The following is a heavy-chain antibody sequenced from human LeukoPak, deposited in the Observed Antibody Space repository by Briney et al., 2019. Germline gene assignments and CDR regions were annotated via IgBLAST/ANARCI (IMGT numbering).Heavy chain of an antibody. V-gene: IGHV5-51*01. CDR3: ARAPVVVVLYAGTFDI. J-gene: IGHJ3*02. CDR1: GYRFASYW. CDR2: IYPGDSDT. D-gene: IGHD2-8*02. Sequence: GESLKISCKGSGYRFASYWIGWVRQMPGKGLEWMGFIYPGDSDTTYSPSFQGQVTISADKSKAYLQWSSLQASDTAIYYCARAPVVVVLYAGTFDIWGQGTMVTVSS.